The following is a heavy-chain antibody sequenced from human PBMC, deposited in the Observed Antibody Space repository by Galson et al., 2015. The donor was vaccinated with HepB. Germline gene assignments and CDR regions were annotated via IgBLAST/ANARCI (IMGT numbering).Heavy chain of an antibody. J-gene: IGHJ4*02. D-gene: IGHD3-16*02. CDR3: TREWSPRGSYYDYVWGSYRYGYFDY. V-gene: IGHV3-49*04. CDR2: IRSKAYGGTT. CDR1: GFTFGDYA. Sequence: SLRLSCAASGFTFGDYAMSWVRQAPGKGLEWVGFIRSKAYGGTTEYAASVKGRFTISRDDSKSIAYLQMNSLKTEDTAVYYCTREWSPRGSYYDYVWGSYRYGYFDYWGQGTLVTVSS.